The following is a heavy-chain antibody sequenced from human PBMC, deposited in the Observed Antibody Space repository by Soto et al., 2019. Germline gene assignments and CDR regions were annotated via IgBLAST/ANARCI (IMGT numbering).Heavy chain of an antibody. D-gene: IGHD5-18*01. Sequence: SETLSLTCTVSGGSISSGGYYWSWIRQHPGKGLEWIGYIYYSGTTYYNPSLRSRVTISVDTSKNQFSLKLSSVTAADTAVYYCARHRYSYGVYYFDYWGQGTLVTVSS. CDR2: IYYSGTT. CDR1: GGSISSGGYY. V-gene: IGHV4-31*03. J-gene: IGHJ4*02. CDR3: ARHRYSYGVYYFDY.